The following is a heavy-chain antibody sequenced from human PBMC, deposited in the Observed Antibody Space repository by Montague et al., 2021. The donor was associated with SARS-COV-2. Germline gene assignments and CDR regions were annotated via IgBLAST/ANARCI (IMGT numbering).Heavy chain of an antibody. CDR3: ARALYCSDGSCYPNWFDP. D-gene: IGHD2-15*01. CDR1: GGSISSYY. J-gene: IGHJ5*02. V-gene: IGHV4-59*01. Sequence: SETLSLTCTVSGGSISSYYWSWIRQPPGKGLEWIGYIYYSGSTNYNPSLKSRVTISVDTSKNQFSLKLSSVTAADTAVYYCARALYCSDGSCYPNWFDPWGQGTRVTVSA. CDR2: IYYSGST.